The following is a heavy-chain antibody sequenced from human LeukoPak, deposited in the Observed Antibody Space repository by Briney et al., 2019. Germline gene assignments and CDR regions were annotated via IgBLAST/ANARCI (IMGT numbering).Heavy chain of an antibody. J-gene: IGHJ6*02. CDR2: ITSDGSNK. Sequence: PGRSLRLSCAASGFTFNTHGMHWVRQAPGKGLQWVALITSDGSNKYYADSVKGRFTISRDNSKNTLYMEMNGLRAEDTAVYYCVKRGFCSGGSCYPYNMHIWGQGTTVTVSS. D-gene: IGHD2-15*01. CDR1: GFTFNTHG. V-gene: IGHV3-30*18. CDR3: VKRGFCSGGSCYPYNMHI.